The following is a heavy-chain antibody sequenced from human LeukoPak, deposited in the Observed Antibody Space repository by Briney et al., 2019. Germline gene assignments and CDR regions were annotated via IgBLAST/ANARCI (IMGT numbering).Heavy chain of an antibody. J-gene: IGHJ4*02. D-gene: IGHD3-22*01. CDR3: ASARAGTMIVVVIPSADFDY. CDR2: IYHSGST. V-gene: IGHV4-38-2*02. CDR1: GYSISRGYY. Sequence: PSETLSLTCTVSGYSISRGYYWGWIRQPPGKGLEWIGSIYHSGSTYYNPSLKSRVTISVATSKNQFTMKLSSVTAADTAVYTCASARAGTMIVVVIPSADFDYWGQGTLVTVSS.